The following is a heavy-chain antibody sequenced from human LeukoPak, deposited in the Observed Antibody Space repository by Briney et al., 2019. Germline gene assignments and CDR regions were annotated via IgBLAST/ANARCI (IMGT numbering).Heavy chain of an antibody. Sequence: ASVKVSCKASGYTFTGYYMHWVRQAPGQGLEWMGLINPNSGGTNYVQKFQGRVTMTRDTSISTAYMELSRLRSDDTAVYYCAVLGYCSGGSCLKVVGYWGQGTLVTVSS. CDR2: INPNSGGT. CDR3: AVLGYCSGGSCLKVVGY. CDR1: GYTFTGYY. D-gene: IGHD2-15*01. V-gene: IGHV1-2*06. J-gene: IGHJ4*02.